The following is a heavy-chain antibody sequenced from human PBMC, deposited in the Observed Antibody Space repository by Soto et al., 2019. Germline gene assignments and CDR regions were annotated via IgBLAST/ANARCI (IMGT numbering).Heavy chain of an antibody. V-gene: IGHV3-74*01. Sequence: EVKVVESGGGLVQPGGSLRLSCADSEFTFTTYWMHWVRQVPGKGLVWVSRIKGDGSSLSYADSVKGRFTISRDNVENTVYLQMGSLRADETAVYYCARVLKNYYCVDVWGQGTTVTVSS. J-gene: IGHJ6*02. CDR3: ARVLKNYYCVDV. CDR1: EFTFTTYW. CDR2: IKGDGSSL.